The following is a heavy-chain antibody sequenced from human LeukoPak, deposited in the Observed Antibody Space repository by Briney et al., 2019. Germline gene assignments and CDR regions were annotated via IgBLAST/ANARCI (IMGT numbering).Heavy chain of an antibody. J-gene: IGHJ4*02. V-gene: IGHV1-18*01. CDR3: ARSTIKQLLWFGSPQNIFDY. CDR1: GYTFTSYG. D-gene: IGHD3-10*01. Sequence: ASVKVSCKASGYTFTSYGISWVRQAPGQGLEWMGWISAYNGNTNYAQKLQGRVTMTTDTSTSTAYMELRSLRSDDTAVYYCARSTIKQLLWFGSPQNIFDYWGQGTLVTVSS. CDR2: ISAYNGNT.